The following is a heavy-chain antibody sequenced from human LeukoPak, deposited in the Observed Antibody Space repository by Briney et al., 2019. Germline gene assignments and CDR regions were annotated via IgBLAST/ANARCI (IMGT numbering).Heavy chain of an antibody. J-gene: IGHJ4*02. Sequence: GASVKVSCKASGYTFTSYGISWMRQAPGQGLEWMGWISAYNGNTNYAQKLQGRVTMTTDTSTSTAYMELRSLRSDDTAVYYCAREAKGSSGYYCYFDYWGQGTLVTVSS. CDR2: ISAYNGNT. CDR1: GYTFTSYG. V-gene: IGHV1-18*01. D-gene: IGHD3-22*01. CDR3: AREAKGSSGYYCYFDY.